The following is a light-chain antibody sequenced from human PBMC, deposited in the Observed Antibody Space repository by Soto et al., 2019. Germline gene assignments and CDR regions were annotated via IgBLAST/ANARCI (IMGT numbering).Light chain of an antibody. CDR3: QQYDRSPWT. CDR1: QSVSSSY. J-gene: IGKJ1*01. CDR2: GTS. Sequence: EIVLTQSPGTLSLSPGERATLSCRASQSVSSSYLAWYQQKPGQAPRLLIYGTSKRATGIPDRFSGSGSGTDFNLTISRLEPEDFAVYYCQQYDRSPWTFGQGTKVEIK. V-gene: IGKV3-20*01.